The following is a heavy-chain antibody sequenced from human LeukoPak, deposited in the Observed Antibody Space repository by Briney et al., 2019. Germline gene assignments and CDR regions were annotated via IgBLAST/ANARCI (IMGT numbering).Heavy chain of an antibody. Sequence: GASVKVSCKVSGYTLTELSMHWVRQAPGKGLEWMGGFDPEDGETIYAQKFQGRVTMTEDTSTDTAYMELSSLRSEDTAVYYCARGPPYSSSYLPTLYWGQGTLVTVSS. D-gene: IGHD6-6*01. CDR2: FDPEDGET. CDR3: ARGPPYSSSYLPTLY. J-gene: IGHJ4*02. V-gene: IGHV1-24*01. CDR1: GYTLTELS.